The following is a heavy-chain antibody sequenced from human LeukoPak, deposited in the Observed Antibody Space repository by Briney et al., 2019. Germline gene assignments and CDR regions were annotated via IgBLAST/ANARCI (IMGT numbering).Heavy chain of an antibody. CDR1: GYTFTGYY. CDR2: INPNSGGT. D-gene: IGHD2-2*01. J-gene: IGHJ4*02. V-gene: IGHV1-2*02. CDR3: ARGYCNSTSCYDYFDY. Sequence: ASVKVSCKASGYTFTGYYMHWVRQAPGQGLECMGWINPNSGGTNYAQKFQGRVTMTRDTSISTAYMELSSLRSDDTAVYYCARGYCNSTSCYDYFDYWGQGTPVTVSS.